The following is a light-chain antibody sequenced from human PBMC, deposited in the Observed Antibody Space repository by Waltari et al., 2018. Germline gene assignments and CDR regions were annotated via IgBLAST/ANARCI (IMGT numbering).Light chain of an antibody. J-gene: IGKJ1*01. V-gene: IGKV1-5*01. CDR1: QSISSW. Sequence: DIQMTQSPSTLSASVGDRVTITCRASQSISSWLAWYQQKPGKATKLLIYDASSLESGVPSRFSGSGSGTEFTLTISSLQPDDFATYYCQQETFGQGTKVEIK. CDR2: DAS. CDR3: QQET.